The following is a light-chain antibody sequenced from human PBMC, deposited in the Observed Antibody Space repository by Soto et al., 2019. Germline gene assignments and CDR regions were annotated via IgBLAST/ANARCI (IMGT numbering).Light chain of an antibody. CDR2: EAS. J-gene: IGKJ2*01. V-gene: IGKV1-39*01. CDR1: QAIDTF. CDR3: QQSSATPPT. Sequence: DIQLTQSPSSLSASVGDRVTFTCRASQAIDTFLHWYHQTPGKTPDLLIYEASRLQSGVSSRFSGSGSGTDFTLTITSLQPEDCGTYYCQQSSATPPTFGQGTNLHIK.